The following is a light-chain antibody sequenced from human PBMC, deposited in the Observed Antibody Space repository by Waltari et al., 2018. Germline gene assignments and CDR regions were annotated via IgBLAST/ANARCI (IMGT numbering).Light chain of an antibody. CDR1: QGINTY. Sequence: DIQMTQSPSTLSASIGDRVTITCRASQGINTYLAWYQQEPGKAPKLLIYPASTLQSGVPSRFSGSGSGAEFTLTISSLQPEDFVIYYCQQVNNYPATFGQGTRLEIK. CDR3: QQVNNYPAT. J-gene: IGKJ5*01. CDR2: PAS. V-gene: IGKV1-9*01.